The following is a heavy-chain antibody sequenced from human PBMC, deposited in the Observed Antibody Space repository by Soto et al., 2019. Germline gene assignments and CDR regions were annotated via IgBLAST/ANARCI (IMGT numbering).Heavy chain of an antibody. V-gene: IGHV1-2*04. CDR3: ARGDSSGYYFDDAFDI. Sequence: GASVKVSLKASGYTFTGYYMHWVRQAPGQGLEWMGWINPNSGGTNYAQKFQGWVTMTRDTSISTAYMELSRLRSDDTAVYYCARGDSSGYYFDDAFDIWGQGTMVTVSS. CDR1: GYTFTGYY. D-gene: IGHD3-22*01. J-gene: IGHJ3*02. CDR2: INPNSGGT.